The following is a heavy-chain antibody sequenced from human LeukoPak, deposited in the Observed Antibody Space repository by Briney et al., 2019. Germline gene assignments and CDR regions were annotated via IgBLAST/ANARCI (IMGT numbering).Heavy chain of an antibody. J-gene: IGHJ5*02. CDR3: AAGTGTPNWFDP. CDR1: GFTFSSYG. V-gene: IGHV3-30*02. Sequence: GGSLRLSCAASGFTFSSYGMHWVRQAPGKGLEWVAFIRYDGSNKYYADSVKGRFTISRDNAKNSLYLQMNSLRAEDTAVYYCAAGTGTPNWFDPWGQGTLVTVSS. D-gene: IGHD1-7*01. CDR2: IRYDGSNK.